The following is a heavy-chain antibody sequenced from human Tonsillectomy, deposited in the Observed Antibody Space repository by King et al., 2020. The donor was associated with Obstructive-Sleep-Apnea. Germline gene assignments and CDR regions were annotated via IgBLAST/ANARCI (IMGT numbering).Heavy chain of an antibody. CDR1: GFTVSSTY. J-gene: IGHJ3*02. V-gene: IGHV3-53*01. CDR3: VRRYCSNTNCRQGFSAFDI. Sequence: VQLVESGGGLIQPGGSLRLSCAGAGFTVSSTYMSWVRPAPGQGLEWGSIIYCGCHTYYPDSVKGRFTISRDNSQNTLYLQKNSLRAEDTAVYYCVRRYCSNTNCRQGFSAFDIWGQGTMVTVSS. CDR2: IYCGCHT. D-gene: IGHD2-2*01.